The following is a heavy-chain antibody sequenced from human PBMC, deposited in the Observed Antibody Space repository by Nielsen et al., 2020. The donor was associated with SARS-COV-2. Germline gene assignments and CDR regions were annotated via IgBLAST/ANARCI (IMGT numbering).Heavy chain of an antibody. CDR1: GGSFSGYY. D-gene: IGHD3-10*01. CDR2: INHSGST. J-gene: IGHJ3*01. CDR3: AREGSGSYPDAFDV. Sequence: SQTLSLTCAAYGGSFSGYYWSWIRQPPGKGLEWIGEINHSGSTNYNPSLKSRVTISVDTSKNQFSLKLSSVTAADTAVYYCAREGSGSYPDAFDVWGQGTMVTVSS. V-gene: IGHV4-34*01.